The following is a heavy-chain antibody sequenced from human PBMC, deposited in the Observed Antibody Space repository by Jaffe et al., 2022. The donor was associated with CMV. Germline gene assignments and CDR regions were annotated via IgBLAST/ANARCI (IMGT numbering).Heavy chain of an antibody. V-gene: IGHV3-33*01. CDR2: IWHEGSNK. CDR1: GFTFSNYG. J-gene: IGHJ4*02. Sequence: QVQLVESGGDVVQPGRSLRLSCAASGFTFSNYGMHWVRQAPGKGLEWVAVIWHEGSNKYYADSVKGRFTISRDNSKNTLDLQMNSLRVEDTAIYYCARDDNTTSNNFDYWGQGTLVTVSS. CDR3: ARDDNTTSNNFDY. D-gene: IGHD1-20*01.